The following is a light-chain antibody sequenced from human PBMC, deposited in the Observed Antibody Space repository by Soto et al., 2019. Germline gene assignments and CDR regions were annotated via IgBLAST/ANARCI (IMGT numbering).Light chain of an antibody. Sequence: QTVVIQDSSLSVSPGGTVTLTCGLRSAPISTTYYPAWYQQTPGQAPRTLIYSTNTRSSGVPDRFSGSIRGNKAALTITGAQAEDEAEYHCVLYMGSGAYLFGPGTKLTVL. CDR3: VLYMGSGAYL. J-gene: IGLJ1*01. CDR2: STN. CDR1: SAPISTTYY. V-gene: IGLV8-61*01.